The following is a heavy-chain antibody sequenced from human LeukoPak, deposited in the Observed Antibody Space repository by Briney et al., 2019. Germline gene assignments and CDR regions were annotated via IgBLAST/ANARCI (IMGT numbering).Heavy chain of an antibody. J-gene: IGHJ3*02. V-gene: IGHV3-23*01. CDR1: GLTFSNFG. CDR2: ISGSGDST. Sequence: TGGTLRPSCVASGLTFSNFGMSWDRQAPGKGLEWVSAISGSGDSTYYADSVKGRFTISRDNSKNTLYLQMNSLRAEDTAVYYCANLDRGRVRYFDWSTDFGAFDIWGQGTMVTVSS. CDR3: ANLDRGRVRYFDWSTDFGAFDI. D-gene: IGHD3-9*01.